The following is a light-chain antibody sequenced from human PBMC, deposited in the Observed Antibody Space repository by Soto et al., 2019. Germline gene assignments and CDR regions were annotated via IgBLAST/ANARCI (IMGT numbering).Light chain of an antibody. CDR1: SSDVGGYDY. Sequence: QSFLTQHASVSVSPGQSITISCTGTSSDVGGYDYVSWYQQHPGKAPKLMIYEVSNRPSGVSNRFSGSKSGSTASLTISGLQAEDEADYYCSSYTSSSTYVFGTGTKVTVL. CDR2: EVS. V-gene: IGLV2-14*01. CDR3: SSYTSSSTYV. J-gene: IGLJ1*01.